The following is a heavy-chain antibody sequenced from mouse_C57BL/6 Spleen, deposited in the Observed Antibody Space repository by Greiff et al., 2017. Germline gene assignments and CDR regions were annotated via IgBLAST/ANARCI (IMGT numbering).Heavy chain of an antibody. V-gene: IGHV1-69*01. J-gene: IGHJ2*01. CDR3: ARWGTMNYFAY. CDR2: IDPSDSYT. D-gene: IGHD2-4*01. CDR1: GYTFTSYW. Sequence: QVQLQQPGAELVMPGASVKLSCKASGYTFTSYWMHWVKQRPGQGLEWIGEIDPSDSYTNYNQKFKGKSTLTVDKSSSTAYMHLSSLTSEDSAVYYSARWGTMNYFAYWGQGTTLTVSS.